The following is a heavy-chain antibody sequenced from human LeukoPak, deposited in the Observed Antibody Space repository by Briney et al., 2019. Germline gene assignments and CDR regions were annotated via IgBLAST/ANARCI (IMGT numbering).Heavy chain of an antibody. V-gene: IGHV3-30*04. CDR2: ISYDGSNK. Sequence: GGSVRLSCAASGFTFSSYAMHWVRQAPGKGLEWVAGISYDGSNKYYADSVKGRFTISRDNSKNTLYLQMNSLRAEDTAVYYCARAGYGDYRTDYWGQGTLVTVSS. CDR1: GFTFSSYA. J-gene: IGHJ4*02. D-gene: IGHD4-17*01. CDR3: ARAGYGDYRTDY.